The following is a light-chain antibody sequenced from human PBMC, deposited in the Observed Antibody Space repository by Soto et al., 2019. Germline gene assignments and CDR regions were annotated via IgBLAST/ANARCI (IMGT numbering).Light chain of an antibody. CDR1: QSVSSNY. Sequence: EIVLTQSPGTLSLSPGERATLSCRASQSVSSNYLAWYQQKSGQAPRLLIYGASSRATGIPYRFRGSGSGTDFSLTISRLEPEDCAVYYCQQYGKSPWTFGQGNMVEI. J-gene: IGKJ1*01. CDR2: GAS. CDR3: QQYGKSPWT. V-gene: IGKV3-20*01.